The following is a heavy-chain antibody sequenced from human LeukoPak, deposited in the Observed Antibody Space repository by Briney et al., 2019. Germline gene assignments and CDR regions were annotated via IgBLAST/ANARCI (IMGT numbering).Heavy chain of an antibody. J-gene: IGHJ4*02. CDR3: ARDSPVDYYYDSSGYYNHFDY. D-gene: IGHD3-22*01. CDR1: GGTFSSYA. Sequence: SVKVSCKASGGTFSSYAISWVRQAPGQGFEWMGRIIPIFGTANYALKFQGRVTITTDESTSTAYMELSSLRSEDTAVYYCARDSPVDYYYDSSGYYNHFDYWGQGTLVTVSS. V-gene: IGHV1-69*05. CDR2: IIPIFGTA.